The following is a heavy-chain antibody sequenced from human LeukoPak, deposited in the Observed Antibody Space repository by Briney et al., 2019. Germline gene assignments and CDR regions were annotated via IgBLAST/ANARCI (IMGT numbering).Heavy chain of an antibody. CDR2: IKEDGSEK. V-gene: IGHV3-7*01. CDR3: ARYSYNAFDI. D-gene: IGHD2-15*01. Sequence: GGSLRLSCAASGFTFSTYWMSWVRLAPGKGLEWVANIKEDGSEKYYVDSVKGRFTISRDNAKNSLYLQMNSLRAEDTAVYYCARYSYNAFDIWGQGTMVTVSS. J-gene: IGHJ3*02. CDR1: GFTFSTYW.